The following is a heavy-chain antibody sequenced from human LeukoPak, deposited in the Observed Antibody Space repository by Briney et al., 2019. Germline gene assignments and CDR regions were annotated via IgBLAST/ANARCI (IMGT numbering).Heavy chain of an antibody. V-gene: IGHV1-2*02. CDR1: GYTFTGYY. J-gene: IGHJ5*02. CDR3: ARVDTAMASWDWFDP. Sequence: ASVKVSCKASGYTFTGYYMHWVRQAPGQGLEWMGWINPNSGGTNYAQKFQGRVTMTRDTSISTAYMELSRLRSDDTAVYYCARVDTAMASWDWFDPWGQGTLVTVSS. CDR2: INPNSGGT. D-gene: IGHD5-18*01.